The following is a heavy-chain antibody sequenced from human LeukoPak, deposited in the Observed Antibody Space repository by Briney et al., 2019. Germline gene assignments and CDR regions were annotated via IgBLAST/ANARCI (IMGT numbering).Heavy chain of an antibody. Sequence: GGSLRLSCAASGFTFSSYAMHWVRQAPGKGLEWVAVISYDGSNKYYADSVKGRFTISRDNSKNTLYLQMNSLRAEDTAVYYCAKDIGSNTEVWSGHLLRNYYYYMDVWGKGTTVTVSS. CDR1: GFTFSSYA. J-gene: IGHJ6*03. CDR2: ISYDGSNK. V-gene: IGHV3-30-3*01. D-gene: IGHD3-3*01. CDR3: AKDIGSNTEVWSGHLLRNYYYYMDV.